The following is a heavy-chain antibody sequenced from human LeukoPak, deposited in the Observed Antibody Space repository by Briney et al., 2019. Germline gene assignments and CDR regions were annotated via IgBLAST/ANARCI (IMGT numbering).Heavy chain of an antibody. Sequence: GGSLRLSCAASGFTFSSYGMHWVRQAPGKGLEWVAFIRYDGSNKYYADSVKGRFTISRDNSKNTLYLQMNSLRAEDTAVYYCAKQGYCGSTSCPFDYWGQGTLVTVSS. J-gene: IGHJ4*02. CDR2: IRYDGSNK. D-gene: IGHD2-2*01. CDR3: AKQGYCGSTSCPFDY. V-gene: IGHV3-30*02. CDR1: GFTFSSYG.